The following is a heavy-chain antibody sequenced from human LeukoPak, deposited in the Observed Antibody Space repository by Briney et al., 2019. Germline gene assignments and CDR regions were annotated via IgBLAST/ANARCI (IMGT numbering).Heavy chain of an antibody. V-gene: IGHV3-30-3*02. CDR2: ISFDGSNK. J-gene: IGHJ4*02. D-gene: IGHD3-16*01. Sequence: QPGRSLRLSCAASGFTFSSYAMHWVRQAPGKGLEWVAVISFDGSNKYYADSVKGRFTISRDNSKNTLYLQMSSLRAEDSAVYYCAKRGGYETMAAFDYWGQGTLVTVSS. CDR1: GFTFSSYA. CDR3: AKRGGYETMAAFDY.